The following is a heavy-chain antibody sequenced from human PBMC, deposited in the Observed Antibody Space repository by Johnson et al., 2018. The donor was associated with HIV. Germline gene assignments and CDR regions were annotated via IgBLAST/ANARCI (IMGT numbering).Heavy chain of an antibody. Sequence: VQLVESGGGLVQPGGSLRLSCAASGFTFSSYWMSWVRQAPGKGLEWVANIKQDGSEKYYVDSVKGRFTISRDNAKNSLYLQMNSLRAEDTAVYYCARALYYYDGGDAFEIWGQGTMVTVSS. D-gene: IGHD3-22*01. V-gene: IGHV3-7*01. CDR1: GFTFSSYW. J-gene: IGHJ3*02. CDR3: ARALYYYDGGDAFEI. CDR2: IKQDGSEK.